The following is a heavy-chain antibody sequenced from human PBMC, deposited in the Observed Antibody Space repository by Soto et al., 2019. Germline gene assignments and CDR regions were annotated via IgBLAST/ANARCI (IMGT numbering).Heavy chain of an antibody. CDR3: ARQRVIPGTPTNWFDP. CDR2: IYYSGST. Sequence: SETLSLTCAVSGGSSSSGGNSWSWIRQPPEKCLEWIGYIYYSGSTNYNPSLKSRVTISVDTSKNQFSLKLTSVTASDTALYYCARQRVIPGTPTNWFDPLGQGTLVTVSS. D-gene: IGHD2-15*01. CDR1: GGSSSSGGNS. J-gene: IGHJ5*02. V-gene: IGHV4-30-2*03.